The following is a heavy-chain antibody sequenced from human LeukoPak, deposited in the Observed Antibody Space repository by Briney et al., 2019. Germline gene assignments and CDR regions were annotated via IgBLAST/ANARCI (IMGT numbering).Heavy chain of an antibody. J-gene: IGHJ5*02. Sequence: SETLSLTCAVYGGSFSGYYWSWIRQPPGKGLEWIGEINHSGSTNYNPSLKSRVTISVDTSKNQFSLKLSSVTAADTAVHYCARGREIVVVPTAPRYWFDPWGQGTLVTVSS. CDR3: ARGREIVVVPTAPRYWFDP. CDR1: GGSFSGYY. V-gene: IGHV4-34*01. CDR2: INHSGST. D-gene: IGHD2-2*01.